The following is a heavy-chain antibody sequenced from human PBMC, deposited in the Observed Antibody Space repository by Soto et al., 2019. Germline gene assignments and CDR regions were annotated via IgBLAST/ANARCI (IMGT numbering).Heavy chain of an antibody. CDR1: GGSISSGGYY. D-gene: IGHD4-17*01. V-gene: IGHV4-31*03. CDR3: ARDYGDYVDAFDI. CDR2: IYYSGST. Sequence: SETLSLTCTVSGGSISSGGYYWSWIRQHPGKGLEWIGYIYYSGSTYYNPSLKSRVTISVDTSKNQFSLKLSSVTAADTAVYYCARDYGDYVDAFDIWGQGTMVTVSS. J-gene: IGHJ3*02.